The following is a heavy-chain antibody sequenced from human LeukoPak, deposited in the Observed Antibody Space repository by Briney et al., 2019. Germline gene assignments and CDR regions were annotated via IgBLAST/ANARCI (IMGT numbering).Heavy chain of an antibody. CDR2: INSDGSST. D-gene: IGHD2-2*01. CDR1: GFTFSSYW. V-gene: IGHV3-74*01. CDR3: FTYTSTLDY. Sequence: GGSLRLSCAASGFTFSSYWMHWVRQAPGKGLVWVSRINSDGSSTSYADSVKGRFTISRDNSKRTLYLEVTSLRAEDTAVYYCFTYTSTLDYWGQGTLITVSS. J-gene: IGHJ4*02.